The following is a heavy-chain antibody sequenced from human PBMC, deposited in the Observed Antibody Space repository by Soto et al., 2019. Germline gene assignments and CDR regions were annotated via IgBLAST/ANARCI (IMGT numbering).Heavy chain of an antibody. CDR1: GGSISSYY. V-gene: IGHV4-4*07. CDR2: IYTSGST. D-gene: IGHD3-3*01. CDR3: ARDNYDSPYYYYGMDV. J-gene: IGHJ6*02. Sequence: LSLTCTVSGGSISSYYWSWIRQPAGKGLEWIGRIYTSGSTNYNPSLKSRVTMSVDTSKNQFSLKLSSVTAADTAVYYCARDNYDSPYYYYGMDVWGQGTTVTVSS.